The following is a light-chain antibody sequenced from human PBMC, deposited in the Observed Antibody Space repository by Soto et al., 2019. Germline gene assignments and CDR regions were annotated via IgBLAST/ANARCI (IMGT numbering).Light chain of an antibody. CDR2: DAS. J-gene: IGKJ1*01. V-gene: IGKV1-5*01. CDR1: QGISRW. CDR3: QQYNRYWT. Sequence: DIQMTQSPSTLSAYLGDRVTIPCRASQGISRWLAWYQQRPGKAPKLLIYDASTLHSGVSSRFSGSGSGTEFTLTISSLQPNDSATYYCQQYNRYWTFGQGTKVDI.